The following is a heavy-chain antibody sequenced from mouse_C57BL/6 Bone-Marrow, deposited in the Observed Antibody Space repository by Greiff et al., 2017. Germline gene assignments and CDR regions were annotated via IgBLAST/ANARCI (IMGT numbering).Heavy chain of an antibody. CDR1: GFNIKNTY. Sequence: VQLKESVAELVRPGASVKLSCTASGFNIKNTYMHWVKQRPEQGLEWIGRIDPANGNTKYAPKFQGKATITADTSSNTAYLQLSSLTSEDTAIYYGAGGYNGSRWYLDVWGTGTTVTVSS. CDR2: IDPANGNT. CDR3: AGGYNGSRWYLDV. D-gene: IGHD1-1*01. V-gene: IGHV14-3*01. J-gene: IGHJ1*03.